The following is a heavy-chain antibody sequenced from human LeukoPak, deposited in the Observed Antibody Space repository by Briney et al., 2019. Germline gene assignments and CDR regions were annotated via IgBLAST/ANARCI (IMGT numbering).Heavy chain of an antibody. J-gene: IGHJ4*02. V-gene: IGHV3-49*04. CDR1: GFTFDDYA. D-gene: IGHD6-19*01. CDR3: TRSGSSGWYPGFDY. Sequence: PGRSLRLSCTTSGFTFDDYAMSWVRQAPGKGLEWVGFFRSKPYGGTTEYAASVKGRFTISRDDSKCIAYLQMNSLKTEDTAVYYCTRSGSSGWYPGFDYWGQGTLVTVSS. CDR2: FRSKPYGGTT.